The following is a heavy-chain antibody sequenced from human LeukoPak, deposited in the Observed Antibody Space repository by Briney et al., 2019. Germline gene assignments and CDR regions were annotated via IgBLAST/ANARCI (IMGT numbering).Heavy chain of an antibody. J-gene: IGHJ3*02. Sequence: GGSLRLSCAASGFTFSSYEMNWVRQAPGKGLEWVSYISSSSSTIYYADSVKGRFTISRDNAKNSLYLQMNSLRAEDTAVYYCARSAGYDAFDIWGQGTMVTVSS. V-gene: IGHV3-48*01. CDR2: ISSSSSTI. CDR1: GFTFSSYE. CDR3: ARSAGYDAFDI. D-gene: IGHD3-10*01.